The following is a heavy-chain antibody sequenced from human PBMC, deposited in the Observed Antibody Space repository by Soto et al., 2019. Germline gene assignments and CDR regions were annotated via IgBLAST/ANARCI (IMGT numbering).Heavy chain of an antibody. CDR3: ARNMDYYYGRGSGNGHGV. Sequence: QVRLVQSGAEVKEPGDSVRVSCEASGYTFTAYHIHWVRQAPGQGLEWMGWINPKFGDTGYAQDFQGRVSMTSDMSISTVYMELSRLTSDDTAISYCARNMDYYYGRGSGNGHGVWGQGTTVTVFS. J-gene: IGHJ6*02. CDR1: GYTFTAYH. V-gene: IGHV1-2*02. D-gene: IGHD3-10*02. CDR2: INPKFGDT.